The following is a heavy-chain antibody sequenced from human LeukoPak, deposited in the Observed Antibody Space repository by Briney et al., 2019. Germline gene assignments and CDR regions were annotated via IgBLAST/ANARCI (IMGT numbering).Heavy chain of an antibody. CDR3: ARHRDILVVPAAIIRASPRWFDP. CDR2: IYHSGST. D-gene: IGHD2-2*02. Sequence: SETLSLTCAVSGYSISSGYYWGRIRQPPGKGLEWIGSIYHSGSTYYNPSLKRRDTISVGTSKNPFSLKLSSVTAADTAVYYCARHRDILVVPAAIIRASPRWFDPWGQGTLVTVSS. J-gene: IGHJ5*02. V-gene: IGHV4-38-2*01. CDR1: GYSISSGYY.